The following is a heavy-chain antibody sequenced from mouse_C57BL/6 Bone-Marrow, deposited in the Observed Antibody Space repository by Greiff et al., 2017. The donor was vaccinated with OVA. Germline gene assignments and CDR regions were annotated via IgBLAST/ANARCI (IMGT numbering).Heavy chain of an antibody. CDR1: GFTFSSYA. CDR2: ISSGGDYI. CDR3: TRDYYGSSSGRFDV. D-gene: IGHD1-1*01. J-gene: IGHJ1*03. Sequence: EVQLVESGEGLVKPGGSLKLSCAASGFTFSSYAMSWVRQTPEKRLEWVAYISSGGDYIYYADTVKGRFTISRDNARNTLYLQMSSLKSEDTAMYYCTRDYYGSSSGRFDVWGTGTTVTVSS. V-gene: IGHV5-9-1*02.